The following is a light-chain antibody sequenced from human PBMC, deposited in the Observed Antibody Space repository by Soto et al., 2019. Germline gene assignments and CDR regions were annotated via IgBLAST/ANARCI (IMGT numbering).Light chain of an antibody. CDR2: AAS. CDR1: QSISSY. CDR3: QQSHSIPYT. V-gene: IGKV1-39*01. J-gene: IGKJ2*01. Sequence: DIQMTQSPSSLSASVGDRVTIICRASQSISSYLNWYQQKAGKAPKLLISAASNLQSGVPSRFSGRGSGTDFTLTISSLQPEDFATYYCQQSHSIPYTFGQGTKLEIK.